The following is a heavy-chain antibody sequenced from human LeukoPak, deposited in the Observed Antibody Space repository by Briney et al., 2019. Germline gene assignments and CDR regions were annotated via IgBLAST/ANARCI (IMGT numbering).Heavy chain of an antibody. CDR1: GGPISSYY. J-gene: IGHJ6*02. V-gene: IGHV4-59*01. CDR3: ARDQGPYYYDSRHYYCGMDV. D-gene: IGHD3-22*01. CDR2: ICYSGST. Sequence: SETLSLTCTVSGGPISSYYWSWIRQPPGKGLEWIGYICYSGSTNYNPSLKSRVTISVDTSKNQFSLKLSSVTAADTAVYYCARDQGPYYYDSRHYYCGMDVWGQGTTVTVSS.